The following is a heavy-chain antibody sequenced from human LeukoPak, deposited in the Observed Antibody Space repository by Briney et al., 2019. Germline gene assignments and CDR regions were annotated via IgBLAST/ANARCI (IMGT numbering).Heavy chain of an antibody. CDR2: IYFSGST. CDR1: GGSISSHY. V-gene: IGHV4-59*11. Sequence: PSETLSLTCTVSGGSISSHYWSWIRQPPGKGLEWIGYIYFSGSTNYNPSLKSRVTISIDTPNNQFSLKLSSVTAADTGVYYFARGLGAVAGRIYDGFDMWGQGTMVTVSS. D-gene: IGHD6-19*01. J-gene: IGHJ3*02. CDR3: ARGLGAVAGRIYDGFDM.